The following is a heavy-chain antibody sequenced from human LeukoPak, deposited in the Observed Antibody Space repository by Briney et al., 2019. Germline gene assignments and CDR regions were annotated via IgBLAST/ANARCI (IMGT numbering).Heavy chain of an antibody. D-gene: IGHD5-12*01. V-gene: IGHV4-34*01. J-gene: IGHJ6*03. Sequence: SETLSLTCAVYGGSFSGYYWSWIRQPPGKGLEWIGEINHSGSTNYNPSLKSRVTISVDTSKNQFSLKLSSVTAADTAVYYCASGYSGYDFWYYYMDVWGTGTTVTVSS. CDR2: INHSGST. CDR1: GGSFSGYY. CDR3: ASGYSGYDFWYYYMDV.